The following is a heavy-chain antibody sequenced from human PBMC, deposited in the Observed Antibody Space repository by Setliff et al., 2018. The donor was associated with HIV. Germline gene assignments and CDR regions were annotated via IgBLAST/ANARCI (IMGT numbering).Heavy chain of an antibody. CDR1: GGSFTDYY. J-gene: IGHJ6*03. D-gene: IGHD1-26*01. CDR3: ARGARLLAAYSDRWDYFYMAV. CDR2: INHSGST. V-gene: IGHV4-34*01. Sequence: ETLSLTCAVFGGSFTDYYWIWIRQPPGKGLEWIGEINHSGSTHYNPSLKSRFIISVDTSKNQFSMKVNSMTAADTAVYYCARGARLLAAYSDRWDYFYMAVWGKGTTVTVSS.